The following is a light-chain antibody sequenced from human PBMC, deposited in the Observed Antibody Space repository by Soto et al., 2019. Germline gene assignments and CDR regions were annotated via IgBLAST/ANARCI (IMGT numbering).Light chain of an antibody. CDR2: GAS. Sequence: EIVLTQSPGTLSLSPGERATLSCRASQSVSSSYLAWYQQKPGQAPRLLIYGASSRATGIPDRFSGSWSGTDFTLTISRLEPEDFAVYYCQQYGSSPTWTFGQGNKVEIK. J-gene: IGKJ1*01. CDR3: QQYGSSPTWT. CDR1: QSVSSSY. V-gene: IGKV3-20*01.